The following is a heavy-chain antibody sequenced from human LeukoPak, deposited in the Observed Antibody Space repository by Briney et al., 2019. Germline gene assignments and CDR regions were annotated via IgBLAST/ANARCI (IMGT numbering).Heavy chain of an antibody. V-gene: IGHV3-30-3*01. CDR2: ISYDGSNK. D-gene: IGHD5-18*01. CDR3: ASDVDTAMVN. Sequence: GRSLRLSCAASGFTFSSYAMHWVRQAPGKGLEWVAVISYDGSNKYYADSVKGRFTISRDNSKNTLYLQMNSLRAEDTAVYYCASDVDTAMVNWGQGTLVTVSS. J-gene: IGHJ4*02. CDR1: GFTFSSYA.